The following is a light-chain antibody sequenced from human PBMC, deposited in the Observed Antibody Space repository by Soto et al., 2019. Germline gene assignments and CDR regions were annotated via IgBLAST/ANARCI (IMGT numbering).Light chain of an antibody. J-gene: IGLJ2*01. CDR2: EVN. Sequence: QSALTQPPSASGSPGQSVTTSCTGTSSDVGGYNSVSWYQQHPGKAPKLMIYEVNKRPSGVPDRFSASKSDSTASLTVSGLQAEDEAHYYCSSYAGSKNLVFGGGTKLTVL. V-gene: IGLV2-8*01. CDR1: SSDVGGYNS. CDR3: SSYAGSKNLV.